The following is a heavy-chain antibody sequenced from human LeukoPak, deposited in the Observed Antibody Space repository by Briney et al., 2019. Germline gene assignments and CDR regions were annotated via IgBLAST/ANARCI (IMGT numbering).Heavy chain of an antibody. CDR2: INPNSGGT. J-gene: IGHJ5*02. CDR3: GRGVQSFDP. CDR1: GYTFTGYY. V-gene: IGHV1-2*02. Sequence: ASVKVSCKASGYTFTGYYMHWVRQAPGQGLEWMGWINPNSGGTNYAQKFQDRVTMTRDTSMSAAYMEISRLTYDDTAVYYRGRGVQSFDPWGQGTLVTVSS.